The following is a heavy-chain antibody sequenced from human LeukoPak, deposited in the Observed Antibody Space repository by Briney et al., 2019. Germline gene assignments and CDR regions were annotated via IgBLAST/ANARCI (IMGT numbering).Heavy chain of an antibody. V-gene: IGHV3-30*18. CDR2: ISYDGRNK. D-gene: IGHD2-2*01. Sequence: GGSLRLSCAASGFTFNNYGMHWVRKAPGKGLEWVAVISYDGRNKHYPDSVKGRFTISRDISTDTLWLQMDSLRTEDTAVYYCAKGPLRGTAAAIDYWGQGTLVTVSS. CDR1: GFTFNNYG. J-gene: IGHJ4*02. CDR3: AKGPLRGTAAAIDY.